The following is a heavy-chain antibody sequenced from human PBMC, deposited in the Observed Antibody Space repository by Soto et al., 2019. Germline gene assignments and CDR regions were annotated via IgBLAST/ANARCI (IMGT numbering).Heavy chain of an antibody. J-gene: IGHJ3*02. Sequence: QVQLQESGPGRVKPSGTLALTCAVSGGSISSSNWWSWVRQPPGKGLEWIGEIYHSGSTNYNPSLKSRVTISVDKSKNQFSLKLSSVTAADTAVYYCARGVTTVTTGCAFDIWGQGTMVTVSS. CDR2: IYHSGST. CDR1: GGSISSSNW. V-gene: IGHV4-4*02. D-gene: IGHD4-17*01. CDR3: ARGVTTVTTGCAFDI.